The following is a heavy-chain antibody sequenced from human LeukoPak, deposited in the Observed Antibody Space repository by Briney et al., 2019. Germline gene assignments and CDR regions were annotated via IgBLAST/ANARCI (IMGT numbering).Heavy chain of an antibody. CDR3: ARADPYGDSTPDY. J-gene: IGHJ4*02. Sequence: PGGSLRLSCAASGFTFSGHEMNWVRQTPGKGLEWLSYISTTGSTIYYADSVKGRFTTSRDNAKNSLYLQMNSLRAEDTAIYYCARADPYGDSTPDYWGQGTPVTVSS. V-gene: IGHV3-48*03. CDR2: ISTTGSTI. CDR1: GFTFSGHE. D-gene: IGHD4-17*01.